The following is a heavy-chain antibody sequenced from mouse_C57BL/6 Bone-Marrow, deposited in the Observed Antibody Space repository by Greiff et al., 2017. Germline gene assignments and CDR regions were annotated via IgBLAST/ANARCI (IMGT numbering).Heavy chain of an antibody. CDR1: GYTFTSYD. D-gene: IGHD2-3*01. CDR3: AKGLLLFDY. J-gene: IGHJ2*01. CDR2: IYSRDGST. Sequence: VQLQQSGPGLVKPGASLTLSCKASGYTFTSYDINWVKQRPGQGLEWIGWIYSRDGSTKYNETFKGKATLTVDTSYSTAYMELHSLTSEDSAVYFCAKGLLLFDYWGQGTTLTVSS. V-gene: IGHV1-85*01.